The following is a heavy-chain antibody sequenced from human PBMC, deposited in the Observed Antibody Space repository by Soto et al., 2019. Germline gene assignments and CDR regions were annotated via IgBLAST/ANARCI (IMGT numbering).Heavy chain of an antibody. Sequence: QVQLAQSGAEVKNPGSSVKVSCKASGGTFSSYAISWVRQAPGQGLDWMGGFIPIFGTANYAQKFQGRVTITADESTSTAYIELSSLGSADPAVDYFARRFDAVTARENYYYYGMDVRGQGTTVPVSS. D-gene: IGHD5-18*01. V-gene: IGHV1-69*01. CDR2: FIPIFGTA. J-gene: IGHJ6*02. CDR3: ARRFDAVTARENYYYYGMDV. CDR1: GGTFSSYA.